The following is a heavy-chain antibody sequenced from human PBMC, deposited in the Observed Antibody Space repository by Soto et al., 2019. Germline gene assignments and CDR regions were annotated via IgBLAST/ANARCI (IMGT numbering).Heavy chain of an antibody. J-gene: IGHJ4*02. CDR3: ARSDYGDFHFDY. CDR2: ISSSSSYI. CDR1: GFTFSSYS. D-gene: IGHD4-17*01. V-gene: IGHV3-21*01. Sequence: ESGGGLVKPGGSLRLSCAASGFTFSSYSMNWVRQAPGKGLEWVSSISSSSSYIYYADSVKGRFTISRDNAKNSLYLQMNSLRAEDTAVYYCARSDYGDFHFDYWGQGTLVTVSS.